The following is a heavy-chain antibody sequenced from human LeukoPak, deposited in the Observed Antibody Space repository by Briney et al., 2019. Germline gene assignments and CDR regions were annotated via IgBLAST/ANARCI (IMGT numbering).Heavy chain of an antibody. CDR1: GFTFSRYW. V-gene: IGHV3-74*01. Sequence: GGSLRLSCVVSGFTFSRYWMSWVRQAPGKGLVWVSRINTDGSSTSYADSVKGRFTISRDNAKNTLYLQMNSLRAEDTAVYYCARVSSSSWWALDYWGQGTLVTVSS. D-gene: IGHD6-13*01. CDR3: ARVSSSSWWALDY. CDR2: INTDGSST. J-gene: IGHJ4*02.